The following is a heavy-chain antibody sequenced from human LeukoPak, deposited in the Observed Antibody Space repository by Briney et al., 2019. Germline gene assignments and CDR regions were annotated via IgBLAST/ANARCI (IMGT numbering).Heavy chain of an antibody. V-gene: IGHV3-7*04. J-gene: IGHJ4*02. Sequence: GGSLRLSCATSGFSFSNFWMSWVRQAPGRGLQWVANIHPEGNEKYHVESAKGRFIISRDNARNLLFLQMNGLRVEDTAVYYCARGDDFSGDHWGQGTLVTVSS. CDR1: GFSFSNFW. D-gene: IGHD1-1*01. CDR3: ARGDDFSGDH. CDR2: IHPEGNEK.